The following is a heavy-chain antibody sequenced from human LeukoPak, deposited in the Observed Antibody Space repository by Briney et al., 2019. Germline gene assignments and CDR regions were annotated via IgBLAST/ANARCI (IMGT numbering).Heavy chain of an antibody. CDR1: RFTLSSYE. CDR3: ARRGSDDAFDI. D-gene: IGHD2-15*01. V-gene: IGHV3-48*03. J-gene: IGHJ3*02. Sequence: PGGSLRVSCVASRFTLSSYEMNGVRQAPGKGLEWVSYISSSGSTIYYADSVKGRFTISRDNAKNSLYLQMDSLRAEDTAVYYCARRGSDDAFDIWGQGTMVTVSS. CDR2: ISSSGSTI.